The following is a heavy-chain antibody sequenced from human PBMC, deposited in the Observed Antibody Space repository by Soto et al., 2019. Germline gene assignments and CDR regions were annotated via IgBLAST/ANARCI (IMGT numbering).Heavy chain of an antibody. CDR3: AREYSSGWSKD. CDR2: MNPNSGNT. V-gene: IGHV1-8*01. J-gene: IGHJ4*02. D-gene: IGHD6-19*01. Sequence: QVQLVQSGAEVKKPGASVKVSCKASGYTFTSYDINWVRQATGQGLEWMGWMNPNSGNTGYAQKFQGGATITSNSSISTAYMELSSLRSEDTAVYYCAREYSSGWSKDWGQGTLVTVSS. CDR1: GYTFTSYD.